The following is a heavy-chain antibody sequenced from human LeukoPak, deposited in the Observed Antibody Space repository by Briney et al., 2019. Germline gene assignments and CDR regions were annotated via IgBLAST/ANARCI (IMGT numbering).Heavy chain of an antibody. D-gene: IGHD1-1*01. CDR3: ARVQGT. CDR2: FSSSGSYI. V-gene: IGHV3-21*04. CDR1: GFTFSTYS. J-gene: IGHJ4*02. Sequence: GGSLRLSCAASGFTFSTYSMNWVRQAPGKGLEWVSSFSSSGSYIYYADSVKGRFTISRNNAKNSLYLQMNSLRAEDTAVYYCARVQGTWGQGTLVTVSS.